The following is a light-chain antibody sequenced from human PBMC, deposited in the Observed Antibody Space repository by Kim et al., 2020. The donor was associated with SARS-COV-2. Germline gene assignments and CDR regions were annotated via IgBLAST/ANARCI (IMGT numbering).Light chain of an antibody. V-gene: IGKV3-11*01. CDR1: QSVSTY. Sequence: EIVLTQSPGTLSLSPGERATLSCRASQSVSTYLAWYQQKPGQAPRLLIYDASNRATGIPARFSGSGSGTDFTLTISSLEPEDFAVYYCHHRSDWPLTFGGGTKVDIK. J-gene: IGKJ4*01. CDR2: DAS. CDR3: HHRSDWPLT.